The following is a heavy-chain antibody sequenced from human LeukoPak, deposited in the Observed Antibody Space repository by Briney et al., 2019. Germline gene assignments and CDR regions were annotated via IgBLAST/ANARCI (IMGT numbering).Heavy chain of an antibody. CDR1: GFTFDDYA. D-gene: IGHD6-13*01. V-gene: IGHV3-43*02. J-gene: IGHJ6*02. CDR2: ISGDGGST. Sequence: GGSLRLSCAASGFTFDDYAMHWVRQAPGKGLEWVSLISGDGGSTYYADSVKGRFTISRDHSKNSLYLQMNSLSTEDTALYYCAKGAAAGLNYYYYYGMDVWGQGTTVTVSS. CDR3: AKGAAAGLNYYYYYGMDV.